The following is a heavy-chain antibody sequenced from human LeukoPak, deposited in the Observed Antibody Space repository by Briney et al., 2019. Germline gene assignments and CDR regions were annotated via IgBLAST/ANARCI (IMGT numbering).Heavy chain of an antibody. V-gene: IGHV4-31*03. CDR1: GGSISSGGYY. Sequence: SETLSLTCTVSGGSISSGGYYWSWIRQHPGKGPEWIGYIYYSGSTYYNPSLKSRVTISVDTSKNQFSLKLSSVTAADTAVYYCARAREFGGIDYWGQGTLVTVSS. D-gene: IGHD3-10*01. CDR2: IYYSGST. J-gene: IGHJ4*02. CDR3: ARAREFGGIDY.